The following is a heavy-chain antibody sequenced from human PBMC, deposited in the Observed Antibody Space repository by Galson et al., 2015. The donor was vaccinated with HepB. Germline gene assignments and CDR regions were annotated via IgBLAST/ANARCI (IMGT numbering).Heavy chain of an antibody. J-gene: IGHJ6*02. V-gene: IGHV1-69-2*01. CDR1: GYTFTDYY. Sequence: VKVSCKVSGYTFTDYYMHWVQQAPGKGLEWMGLVDPEDGETIYAEKFQGRVTISADTSTDTAYMELSSLRSDDTAVYYCATGIYRSGGSCNYYGMDVWGQGTTVTVSS. CDR3: ATGIYRSGGSCNYYGMDV. CDR2: VDPEDGET. D-gene: IGHD2-15*01.